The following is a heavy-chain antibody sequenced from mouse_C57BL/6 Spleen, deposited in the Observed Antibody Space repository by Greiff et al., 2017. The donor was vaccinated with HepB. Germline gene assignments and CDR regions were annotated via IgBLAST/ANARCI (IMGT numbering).Heavy chain of an antibody. CDR1: GYTFTDYY. D-gene: IGHD1-1*02. CDR2: INPYNGGT. V-gene: IGHV1-19*01. J-gene: IGHJ2*01. CDR3: AYGSSFDY. Sequence: VQLQQSGPVLVKPGASVKMSCKASGYTFTDYYMNWVKQSHGKSLEWIGVINPYNGGTSYNQKFKGKATLTVDKSSSTAYMKLNSLTSEDSAVYYCAYGSSFDYWGQGTTLTVSS.